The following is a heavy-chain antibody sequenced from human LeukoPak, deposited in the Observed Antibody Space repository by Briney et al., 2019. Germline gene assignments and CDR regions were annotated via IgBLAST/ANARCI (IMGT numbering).Heavy chain of an antibody. V-gene: IGHV3-30*02. CDR2: IRSEADNK. CDR3: ANGPPYYYYYVDV. CDR1: GFAFRDFG. Sequence: GGSLTLSCATSGFAFRDFGIHWLRQAPGKGLEWLVFIRSEADNKFYAASVRGRFTISSDNSKNTLYLQMTSLRPGDTTIYFCANGPPYYYYYVDVWGTGTRVTVS. J-gene: IGHJ6*03.